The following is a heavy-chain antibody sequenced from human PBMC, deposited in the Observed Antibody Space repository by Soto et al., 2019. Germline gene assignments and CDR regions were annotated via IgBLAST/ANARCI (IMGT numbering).Heavy chain of an antibody. CDR3: ARPMGIVVITPGGDAFDI. CDR2: ISAYNGNT. V-gene: IGHV1-18*01. CDR1: GYTFTSYG. D-gene: IGHD1-26*01. Sequence: GASVKVSCKASGYTFTSYGISWVRQAPGQGLEWMGWISAYNGNTNYAQKLQGRVTTTTDTSTSTAYMELRSLRSDDTAVYYCARPMGIVVITPGGDAFDIWGQGTMVTVSS. J-gene: IGHJ3*02.